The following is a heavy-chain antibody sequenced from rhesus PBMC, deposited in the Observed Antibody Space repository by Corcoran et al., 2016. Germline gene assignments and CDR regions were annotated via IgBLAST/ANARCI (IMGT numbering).Heavy chain of an antibody. V-gene: IGHV3S5*01. CDR1: GFTFSSYG. CDR2: INSGVGST. CDR3: AKDHEGDVDPGFDF. J-gene: IGHJ3*01. D-gene: IGHD5-42*01. Sequence: EVQLVETGGGLVQPGGSLKLSCAASGFTFSSYGMSWVRQAPGKGLEWVSAINSGVGSTYYTDSVKCRFTISRDNSKNTLSLQMNSLRAGDTAVYYCAKDHEGDVDPGFDFWGQGLRVTVSS.